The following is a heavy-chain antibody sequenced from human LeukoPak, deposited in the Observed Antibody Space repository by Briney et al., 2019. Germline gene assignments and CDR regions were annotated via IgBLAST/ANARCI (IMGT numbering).Heavy chain of an antibody. J-gene: IGHJ4*02. D-gene: IGHD5-18*01. CDR3: AGGYSYGSYYFDY. V-gene: IGHV3-53*01. CDR1: GFTVSSNP. CDR2: IYSGGNT. Sequence: GGSLRLSCAASGFTVSSNPMSWVRQAPGKGLEWVSVIYSGGNTYYADSVKGRFTISRDNSKNTLYLQMNSLRAEDTAVYYCAGGYSYGSYYFDYWGQGTLVTVSS.